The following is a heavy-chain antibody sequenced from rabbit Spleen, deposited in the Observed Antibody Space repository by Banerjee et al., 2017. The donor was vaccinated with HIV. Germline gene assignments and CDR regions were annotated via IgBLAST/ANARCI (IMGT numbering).Heavy chain of an antibody. V-gene: IGHV1S40*01. CDR1: GVSFSGDSY. CDR2: IDTGSSGFT. CDR3: ARDAGSYDYIDVYFNL. D-gene: IGHD1-1*01. J-gene: IGHJ4*01. Sequence: QSLEESGGDLVKPGASLTLTCIASGVSFSGDSYMCWVRQAPGKGLEWIACIDTGSSGFTYFASWAKGRFTISKSSSTTVTLQMTSLTAADTATYFCARDAGSYDYIDVYFNLWGPGTLVTVS.